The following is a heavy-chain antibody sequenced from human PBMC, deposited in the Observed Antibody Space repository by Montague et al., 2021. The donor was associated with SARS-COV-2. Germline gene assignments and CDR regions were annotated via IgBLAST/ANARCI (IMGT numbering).Heavy chain of an antibody. CDR3: ARIGYESVGYYYIYPD. CDR2: IYYSGTT. J-gene: IGHJ1*01. V-gene: IGHV4-39*02. D-gene: IGHD3-22*01. CDR1: SGSIISSGYY. Sequence: SETLSLTCSVSSGSIISSGYYWGCIRQPPGKELEWIGNIYYSGTTYYNPSLQSRGTISVDTSKNHLSLRLSSVTAADTAVYYCARIGYESVGYYYIYPDWGQGTLVTVSS.